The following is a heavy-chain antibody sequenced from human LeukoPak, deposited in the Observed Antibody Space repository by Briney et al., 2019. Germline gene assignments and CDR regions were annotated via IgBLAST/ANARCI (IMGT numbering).Heavy chain of an antibody. V-gene: IGHV1-69*06. D-gene: IGHD5-18*01. CDR2: IIPMFGTV. CDR1: GGTFSSFA. J-gene: IGHJ4*01. Sequence: SVKVSCKASGGTFSSFAISRVRQARGQGLEWMGEIIPMFGTVNYAQKFRGRVTITADKSTSTAYMELSSLRSEDTAVYSCAPDWGYSFGAGYWGQGTLVTVSS. CDR3: APDWGYSFGAGY.